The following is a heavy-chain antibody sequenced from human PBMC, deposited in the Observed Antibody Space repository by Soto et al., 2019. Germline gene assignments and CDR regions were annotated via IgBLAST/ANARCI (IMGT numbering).Heavy chain of an antibody. V-gene: IGHV3-9*01. CDR3: AKALIDGEYCSSTSCYVDY. CDR2: ISWNSGSI. CDR1: GFTFDDYA. Sequence: GGSLRLSCAASGFTFDDYAMHWVRQAPGKGLEWVSGISWNSGSIGYADSVKGRFTISRDNAKNSLYLQMNSLRAEDTALYYCAKALIDGEYCSSTSCYVDYWGQGTLVTVSS. D-gene: IGHD2-2*01. J-gene: IGHJ4*02.